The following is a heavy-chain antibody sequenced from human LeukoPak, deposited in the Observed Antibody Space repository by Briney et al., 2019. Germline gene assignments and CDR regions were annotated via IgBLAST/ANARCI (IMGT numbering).Heavy chain of an antibody. CDR1: GFTFNSYA. CDR2: TSGSGGST. CDR3: ARRNYDILTAYYLGNWFDP. V-gene: IGHV3-23*01. D-gene: IGHD3-9*01. Sequence: GGSLRLSCAASGFTFNSYAMSWVRQAPGKGLEWVSATSGSGGSTYYADSVKGRFTISRDNSNNTLYLQMNSLRAEDTAVYYCARRNYDILTAYYLGNWFDPWGQGTLVTVSS. J-gene: IGHJ5*02.